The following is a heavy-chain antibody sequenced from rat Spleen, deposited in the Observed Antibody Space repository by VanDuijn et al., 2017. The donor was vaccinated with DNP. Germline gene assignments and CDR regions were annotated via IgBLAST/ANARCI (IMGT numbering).Heavy chain of an antibody. V-gene: IGHV5-7*01. CDR2: ISYDGSRT. CDR1: GFTFSDYN. CDR3: ASLSN. Sequence: EVQLVESGGGLVQPGRSLKLSCAASGFTFSDYNMAWVRQAPKKGLEWVATISYDGSRTYYRDSVKGRFTVSRDNAKNTLYLQMDSLRSEDTATYYCASLSNWGQGVMVTVSS. J-gene: IGHJ2*01.